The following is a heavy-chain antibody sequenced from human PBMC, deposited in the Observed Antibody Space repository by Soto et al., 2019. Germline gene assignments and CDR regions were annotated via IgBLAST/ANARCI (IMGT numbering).Heavy chain of an antibody. D-gene: IGHD6-13*01. CDR3: ARDLAAADY. J-gene: IGHJ4*02. V-gene: IGHV1-46*01. Sequence: QVHLVQSGAEVKKPGASVKVSCKASGYIFINYYINWVRQAPGQGLEWIGIINPNGGSTNYAQKCRGRVTMARDTSTSTFCMELSSLRSDDTAVDYCARDLAAADYWGKGTRVTFYS. CDR1: GYIFINYY. CDR2: INPNGGST.